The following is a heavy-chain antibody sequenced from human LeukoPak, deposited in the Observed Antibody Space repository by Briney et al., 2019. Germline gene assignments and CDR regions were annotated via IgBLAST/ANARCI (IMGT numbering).Heavy chain of an antibody. CDR1: GFTFSSYS. V-gene: IGHV3-21*06. CDR2: ISSSSTYI. J-gene: IGHJ4*02. CDR3: ARDLTTVTTAVFAY. D-gene: IGHD4-11*01. Sequence: PGGSLRLSCAASGFTFSSYSMNWVRQAPGKGLEWVSSISSSSTYIYYADSVKGRFTISRDKAKNSLYLQMNSLRAEDTAVYYCARDLTTVTTAVFAYWGQGTLVTDSS.